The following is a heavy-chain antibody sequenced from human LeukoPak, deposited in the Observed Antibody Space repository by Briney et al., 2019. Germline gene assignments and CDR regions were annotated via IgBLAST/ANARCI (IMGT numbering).Heavy chain of an antibody. CDR3: ARAPTSYYYFDY. CDR1: GFTFSSYG. J-gene: IGHJ4*02. V-gene: IGHV3-33*01. D-gene: IGHD1-26*01. CDR2: IWYDGSNK. Sequence: PGGSLRLSCAASGFTFSSYGMHWVRQAPGKGLEWVAVIWYDGSNKFYADSVKGRFTISRDNSKNTLYLQVNSLRAEDTAVYYCARAPTSYYYFDYWGQGTLVTVSS.